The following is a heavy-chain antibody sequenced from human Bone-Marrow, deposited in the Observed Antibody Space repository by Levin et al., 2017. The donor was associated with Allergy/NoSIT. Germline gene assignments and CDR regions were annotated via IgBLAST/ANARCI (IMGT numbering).Heavy chain of an antibody. CDR3: ARTGGNHRHDFDF. CDR2: IYAGGRT. V-gene: IGHV3-53*05. D-gene: IGHD1-1*01. J-gene: IGHJ4*02. Sequence: GGSLRLSCTASGFTVSNNYMSWVRQAPGKGLEWVTAIYAGGRTYYADSVKGRFVVSRDNSKNTAYLQIQSLRADDTAVYYCARTGGNHRHDFDFWGQGILVTVSS. CDR1: GFTVSNNY.